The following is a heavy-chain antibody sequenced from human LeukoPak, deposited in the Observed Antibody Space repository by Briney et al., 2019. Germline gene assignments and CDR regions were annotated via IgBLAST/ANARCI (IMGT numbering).Heavy chain of an antibody. J-gene: IGHJ4*02. CDR2: IRYDGSNK. CDR1: GFTFSSYS. V-gene: IGHV3-30*02. D-gene: IGHD6-19*01. CDR3: AKHPKYSSGWYLDY. Sequence: GGSLRLSCAASGFTFSSYSMHWVRQAPGKGLEWVAFIRYDGSNKYYADSVKGRFTISRDNSKNTLYLQMNSLRAEDTAVYYCAKHPKYSSGWYLDYWGQGTLVTVSS.